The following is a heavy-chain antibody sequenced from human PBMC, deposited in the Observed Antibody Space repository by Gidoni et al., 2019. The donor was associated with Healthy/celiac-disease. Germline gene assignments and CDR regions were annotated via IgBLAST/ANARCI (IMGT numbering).Heavy chain of an antibody. V-gene: IGHV3-11*01. CDR2: ISSSGSSI. CDR3: ASYGDYVDYFDY. Sequence: QVQLVESGGGLVKPGGSLRLSCAASGFTFSDYDMSWIRQAPGKGLEWVSYISSSGSSIYFADSVKGRFTISRDNAKNSLYLQMNSLRAEDTAVYYCASYGDYVDYFDYWGQGTLVTVSS. J-gene: IGHJ4*02. D-gene: IGHD4-17*01. CDR1: GFTFSDYD.